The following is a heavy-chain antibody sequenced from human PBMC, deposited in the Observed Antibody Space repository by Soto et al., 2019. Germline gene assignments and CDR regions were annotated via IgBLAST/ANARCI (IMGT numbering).Heavy chain of an antibody. CDR1: GFTFSSYG. D-gene: IGHD3-3*01. CDR3: ARDLGFTIFGVVTSSFPGDY. CDR2: IWYDGSNK. V-gene: IGHV3-33*01. Sequence: GGSLRLSCAASGFTFSSYGMHWVRQAPGKGLEWVAVIWYDGSNKYYADSVKGRFTISRDNSKNTLYLQMNSLRAEDTAVYYCARDLGFTIFGVVTSSFPGDYWGQGTLVTVSS. J-gene: IGHJ4*02.